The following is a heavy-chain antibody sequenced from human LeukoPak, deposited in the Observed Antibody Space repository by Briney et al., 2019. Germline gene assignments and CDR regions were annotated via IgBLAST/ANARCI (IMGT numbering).Heavy chain of an antibody. Sequence: GGSLRFSCAASGFIFSSYSMNWVRQAPGKGLEWISYINSGGTTMYYADSVKGRFTVSRDNTNNSLHLQIDSLRAEDTAVYYCAREGGPGELPPGYYYYMDVWGKGTTVTVSS. CDR3: AREGGPGELPPGYYYYMDV. CDR1: GFIFSSYS. D-gene: IGHD1-26*01. V-gene: IGHV3-48*04. J-gene: IGHJ6*03. CDR2: INSGGTTM.